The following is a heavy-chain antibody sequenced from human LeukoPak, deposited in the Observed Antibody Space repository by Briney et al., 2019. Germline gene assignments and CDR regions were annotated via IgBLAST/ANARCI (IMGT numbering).Heavy chain of an antibody. CDR1: GFIFSGDS. CDR2: IASSGRTI. D-gene: IGHD2-21*02. J-gene: IGHJ5*02. Sequence: PAGSLRLSCAASGFIFSGDSMNWVRQAPGKGPEWVSYIASSGRTIYNADSVKGRFTTARDNPKNSLYLDMTSLRAEDTAVYYCVRWAVTDVGEAFDPWGQGTLVTVSS. V-gene: IGHV3-48*04. CDR3: VRWAVTDVGEAFDP.